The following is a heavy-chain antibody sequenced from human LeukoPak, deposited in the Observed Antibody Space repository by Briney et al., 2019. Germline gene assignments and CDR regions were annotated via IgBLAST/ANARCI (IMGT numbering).Heavy chain of an antibody. D-gene: IGHD2-2*01. CDR3: ARVDCDPTSCYAYHFDY. J-gene: IGHJ4*02. CDR1: GFTFSTYA. V-gene: IGHV3-30-3*01. Sequence: PGGSLRLSCAASGFTFSTYAMHWVRQAPGKGLGWVAVISYDGNNKYYADSVKGRFIISRDNSKNTLYLQMNSLRAEDTAVYYCARVDCDPTSCYAYHFDYWGQGTLVTVSS. CDR2: ISYDGNNK.